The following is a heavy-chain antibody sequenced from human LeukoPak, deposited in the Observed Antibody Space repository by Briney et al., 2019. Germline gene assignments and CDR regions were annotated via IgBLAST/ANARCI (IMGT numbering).Heavy chain of an antibody. Sequence: PGGSLRLSCAASGFTFSSYAMHWVRQAPGKGLEYVSAISSNGGSTYYANSVKGRFTISRANSKTTLYLQMGSLRGEDMAVYYCARSSTTSCYDFWGRGTLVTVSS. CDR3: ARSSTTSCYDF. CDR2: ISSNGGST. J-gene: IGHJ4*02. CDR1: GFTFSSYA. D-gene: IGHD2-2*01. V-gene: IGHV3-64*01.